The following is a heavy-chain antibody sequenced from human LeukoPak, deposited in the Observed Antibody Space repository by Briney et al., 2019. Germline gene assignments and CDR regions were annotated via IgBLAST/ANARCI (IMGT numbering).Heavy chain of an antibody. D-gene: IGHD1-1*01. Sequence: GRSLRLSCAASGFTFSSYGMHWVRQAPGKGLEWVAVISYDGSNKYYADSVKGRFTISRDNSKNTLYLQMNSLRAEDTAVYYCAKEAGRNPRGWNRYYYGMDVWGQGTTVTVSS. J-gene: IGHJ6*02. CDR3: AKEAGRNPRGWNRYYYGMDV. CDR2: ISYDGSNK. CDR1: GFTFSSYG. V-gene: IGHV3-30*18.